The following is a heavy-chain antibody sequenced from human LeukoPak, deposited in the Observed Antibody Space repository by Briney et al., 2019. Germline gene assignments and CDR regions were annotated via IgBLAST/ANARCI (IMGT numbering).Heavy chain of an antibody. Sequence: GGSLRLSCAASGFTFSSYSMNWVRQAPGKGLEWVSSISSSSSYIYYVDSVKGRFTISRDNAKNSLYLQMNSLRAEDTAVYYCAKDLKARGIVVVVAATLDYWGQGTLVTVSS. CDR1: GFTFSSYS. CDR3: AKDLKARGIVVVVAATLDY. D-gene: IGHD2-15*01. J-gene: IGHJ4*02. V-gene: IGHV3-21*04. CDR2: ISSSSSYI.